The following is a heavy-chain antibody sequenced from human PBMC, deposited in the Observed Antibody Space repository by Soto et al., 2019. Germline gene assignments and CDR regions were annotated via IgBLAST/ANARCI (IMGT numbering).Heavy chain of an antibody. D-gene: IGHD1-26*01. CDR2: AYYRSRWHY. V-gene: IGHV6-1*01. J-gene: IGHJ4*02. Sequence: SQTLSLTCSICGDSVSNNGATWNWIRQSPSRGLEWLGRAYYRSRWHYDYATSVRSRITINPDTSKNQFSLQLSSVTPEDTAVYYCARDPPDFNSGFDSWGQGSLVTVSS. CDR3: ARDPPDFNSGFDS. CDR1: GDSVSNNGAT.